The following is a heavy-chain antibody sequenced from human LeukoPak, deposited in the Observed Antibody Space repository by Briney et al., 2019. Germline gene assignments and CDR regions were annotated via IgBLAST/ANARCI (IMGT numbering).Heavy chain of an antibody. J-gene: IGHJ4*02. Sequence: PGRSLRLSCAASGFTLRTYAMNWVRQAPGKGLEWVGRIKRIIDGGTTDYAAPVKGRFTVSRDDSINTLYLQMSSLKTEDTAVYYCAAQGGSGDLRYWGQGTLVTVSS. CDR2: IKRIIDGGTT. CDR3: AAQGGSGDLRY. V-gene: IGHV3-15*01. D-gene: IGHD4-17*01. CDR1: GFTLRTYA.